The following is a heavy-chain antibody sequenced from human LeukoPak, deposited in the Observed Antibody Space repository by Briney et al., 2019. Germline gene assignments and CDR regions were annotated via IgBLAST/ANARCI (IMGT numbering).Heavy chain of an antibody. CDR3: ARETEFYGSGRGTFDI. V-gene: IGHV3-23*01. CDR1: GFTFSSYA. CDR2: ISGSGGST. Sequence: PGGSLRLSCAASGFTFSSYAMSWVRQAPGKGLEWGSAISGSGGSTYYADSVKGRFTISRDNSKNTLYLQMNSLRAEDTAVYYCARETEFYGSGRGTFDIWGQGTMVTVSS. D-gene: IGHD3-10*01. J-gene: IGHJ3*02.